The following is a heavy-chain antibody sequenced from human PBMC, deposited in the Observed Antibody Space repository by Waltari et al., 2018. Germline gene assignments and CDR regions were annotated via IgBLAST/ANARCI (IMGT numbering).Heavy chain of an antibody. CDR1: GFTFVGHS. Sequence: EVQLVESGGGLIQPRGSLRLSCAASGFTFVGHSMRWFSQAPGKGLEWVSVINSGGDTHYADSVKGRFTISRDNSKKTMYLQMNTLRAEDTALYYCTRDVTVYYYFDLWGRGTLVTVSS. D-gene: IGHD4-17*01. J-gene: IGHJ2*01. CDR3: TRDVTVYYYFDL. V-gene: IGHV3-53*01. CDR2: INSGGDT.